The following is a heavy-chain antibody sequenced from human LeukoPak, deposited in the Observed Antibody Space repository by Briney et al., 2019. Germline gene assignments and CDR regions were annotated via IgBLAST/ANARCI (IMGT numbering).Heavy chain of an antibody. J-gene: IGHJ4*02. CDR3: AKANSWDYYDSSAFDY. V-gene: IGHV3-23*01. Sequence: GGSLRLSCAASGFTFSSYAMSWVRQAPGKGLEWVSAISGSGGSTYYADSVKGRFTISRDNSKNTLYLQMNSLRAEDTAVYYCAKANSWDYYDSSAFDYWGQGTLVTVSS. CDR1: GFTFSSYA. CDR2: ISGSGGST. D-gene: IGHD3-22*01.